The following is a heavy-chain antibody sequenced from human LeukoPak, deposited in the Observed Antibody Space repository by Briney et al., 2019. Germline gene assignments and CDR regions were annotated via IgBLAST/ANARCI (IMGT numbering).Heavy chain of an antibody. D-gene: IGHD1-14*01. CDR3: ARGKPGPLRTWSQHNWFDP. CDR1: GGSISDSTYS. J-gene: IGHJ5*02. CDR2: ICYTGSA. V-gene: IGHV4-39*01. Sequence: KSSETLSLTCTVSGGSISDSTYSWGWIRQPPGKGLEWIGTICYTGSAHYSPSLNSRVTSSVDTSKNQFSLKLSSVTAADTAVYYCARGKPGPLRTWSQHNWFDPWGQGTLVTVSS.